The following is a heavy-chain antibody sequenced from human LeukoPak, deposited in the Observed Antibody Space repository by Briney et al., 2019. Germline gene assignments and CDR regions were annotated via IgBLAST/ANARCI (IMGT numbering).Heavy chain of an antibody. Sequence: GGSLRLSCAASGFTFINTWMSWVRQAPGKGLEWVGRIKSNPEGGATDYAAPVKGRFTISRDDSKNRLDLQMNSLKTEDTAIYHCTPLGGLRGVWGQGTVVTLSS. CDR2: IKSNPEGGAT. V-gene: IGHV3-15*01. CDR1: GFTFINTW. CDR3: TPLGGLRGV. J-gene: IGHJ3*01. D-gene: IGHD3-3*01.